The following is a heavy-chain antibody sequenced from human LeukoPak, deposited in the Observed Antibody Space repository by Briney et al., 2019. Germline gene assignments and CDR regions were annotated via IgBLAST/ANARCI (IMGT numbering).Heavy chain of an antibody. J-gene: IGHJ5*01. CDR2: MNPISGYT. Sequence: ASVKVSCKASGYTFTNYNVSWVRQATGQGLEWMGWMNPISGYTGYAQKFQGRVTMTRDTSISTAYMELSSLRSEDTAVYYCARGLDGDFLDYNWFDSWGQGTLVTVSS. D-gene: IGHD2-21*01. V-gene: IGHV1-8*01. CDR3: ARGLDGDFLDYNWFDS. CDR1: GYTFTNYN.